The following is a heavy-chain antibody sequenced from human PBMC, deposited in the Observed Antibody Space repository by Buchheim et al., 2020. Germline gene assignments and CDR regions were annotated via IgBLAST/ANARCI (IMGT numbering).Heavy chain of an antibody. V-gene: IGHV3-48*02. J-gene: IGHJ5*02. CDR3: APDRKYIWFDP. CDR1: LFSISSHS. D-gene: IGHD6-6*01. Sequence: EVQVVESGGGLVQPGGSLRLSCAASLFSISSHSMHWIRQAPGEGLEWVSYITSSSSATYYADSVKGRFTISRDNAKNSLYLQMNSLRDEDTAVYYCAPDRKYIWFDPWGQGTL. CDR2: ITSSSSAT.